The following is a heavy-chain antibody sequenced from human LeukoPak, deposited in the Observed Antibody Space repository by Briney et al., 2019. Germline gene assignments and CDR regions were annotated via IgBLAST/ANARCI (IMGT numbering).Heavy chain of an antibody. D-gene: IGHD3-9*01. Sequence: ASVKVSCKASGYTFTSYYMHWVRQAPGQGLEWMGIINPSGGSTSYAQKFQGRVTMTRDMSTSTVYMELSSLRSEDTAVYYCARDLKKRYFDWLPPTAYYYMDVWGKGTTVTVSS. J-gene: IGHJ6*03. CDR3: ARDLKKRYFDWLPPTAYYYMDV. V-gene: IGHV1-46*01. CDR1: GYTFTSYY. CDR2: INPSGGST.